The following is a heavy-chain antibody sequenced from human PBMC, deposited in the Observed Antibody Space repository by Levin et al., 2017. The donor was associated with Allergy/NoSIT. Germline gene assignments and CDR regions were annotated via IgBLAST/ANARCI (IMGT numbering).Heavy chain of an antibody. J-gene: IGHJ4*02. V-gene: IGHV4-39*01. CDR3: ARTKPLGYCSGGSCYGFDY. CDR2: IYYSGST. CDR1: GGSISSSSYY. Sequence: SQTLSLTCTVSGGSISSSSYYWGWIRQPPGKGLEWIGSIYYSGSTYYNPSLKSRVTISVDTSKNQFSLKLSSVTAADTAVYYCARTKPLGYCSGGSCYGFDYWGQGTLVTVSS. D-gene: IGHD2-15*01.